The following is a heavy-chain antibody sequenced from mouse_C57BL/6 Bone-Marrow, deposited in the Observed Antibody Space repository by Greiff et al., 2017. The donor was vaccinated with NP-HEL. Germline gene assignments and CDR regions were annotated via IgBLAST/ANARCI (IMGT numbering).Heavy chain of an antibody. CDR3: ARPSYDYKFDY. Sequence: QVQLKESGAELVKPGASVKISCKASGYAFSSYWMNWVKQRPGKGLEWIGQIYPGDGDTNYNGKFKGKATLTADKSSSTAYMQLSSLTSEDSAVYFGARPSYDYKFDYWGQGTTLTVSS. D-gene: IGHD2-4*01. CDR1: GYAFSSYW. J-gene: IGHJ2*01. CDR2: IYPGDGDT. V-gene: IGHV1-80*01.